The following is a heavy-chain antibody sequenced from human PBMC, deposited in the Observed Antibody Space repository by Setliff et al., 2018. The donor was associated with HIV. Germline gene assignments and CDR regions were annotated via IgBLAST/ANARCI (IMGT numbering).Heavy chain of an antibody. CDR1: GGSIRSSSYY. D-gene: IGHD2-21*02. CDR3: ARHYGAVKSVVTVVAKYFPH. CDR2: IYYRGNT. J-gene: IGHJ1*01. Sequence: PSETLSLTCNVSGGSIRSSSYYWGWIRQPPGKGLEWIGSIYYRGNTYYNPSLKSRVTISVDTSKNQFSLKLTSVTAADTAVYYCARHYGAVKSVVTVVAKYFPHWGQGTPVTVSS. V-gene: IGHV4-39*01.